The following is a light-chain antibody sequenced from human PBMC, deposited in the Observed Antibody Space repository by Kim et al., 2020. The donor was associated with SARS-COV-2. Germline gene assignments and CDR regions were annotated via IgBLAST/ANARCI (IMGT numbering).Light chain of an antibody. V-gene: IGKV1-5*03. CDR1: QSISRW. Sequence: LFASVRDRITIPCRASQSISRWVAWYQQKPGKAPKLLIYKASSLESGVPSRFSGSGSGTEFTLTISSLQPDDFATYYCQQYNSYSSFGQGTKLEI. CDR2: KAS. CDR3: QQYNSYSS. J-gene: IGKJ2*03.